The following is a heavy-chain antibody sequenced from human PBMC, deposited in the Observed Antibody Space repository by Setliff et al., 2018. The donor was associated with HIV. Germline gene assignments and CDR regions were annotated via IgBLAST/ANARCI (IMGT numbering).Heavy chain of an antibody. J-gene: IGHJ4*02. D-gene: IGHD1-1*01. CDR1: GFTFSAYE. CDR2: IGGSGGGTAGTK. V-gene: IGHV3-48*03. Sequence: GGSLRLSCLASGFTFSAYEMSWVRQAPGKGLEWISYIGGSGGGTAGTKYYADSVKGRFTISRDNAKIALYLQMNRLGAEDTAVYFCARVAYDGRESFFDYWGLGTLVTVSS. CDR3: ARVAYDGRESFFDY.